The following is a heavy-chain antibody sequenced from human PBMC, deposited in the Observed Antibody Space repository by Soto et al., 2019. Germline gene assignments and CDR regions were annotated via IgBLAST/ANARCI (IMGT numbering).Heavy chain of an antibody. Sequence: GESLKISCKGSGYSFTNYWIGWVRQMPGKGLEWMGIIYPGDSDARYSPSFQGQVTISADMSISTAYLQWSSLRAADTAMYYCARQINSVGGMDVWGQGTTVTVSS. CDR1: GYSFTNYW. CDR2: IYPGDSDA. D-gene: IGHD3-16*01. CDR3: ARQINSVGGMDV. V-gene: IGHV5-51*01. J-gene: IGHJ6*01.